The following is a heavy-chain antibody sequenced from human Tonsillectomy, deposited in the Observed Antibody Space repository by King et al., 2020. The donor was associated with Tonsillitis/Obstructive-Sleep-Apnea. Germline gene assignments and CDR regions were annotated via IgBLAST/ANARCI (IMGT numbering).Heavy chain of an antibody. CDR1: GFTFSTYA. J-gene: IGHJ4*02. CDR2: ISSGADSA. Sequence: VQLVESGGGLVQPGGSLRLSCAASGFTFSTYAVSWVRQAPGKGLEWVSTISSGADSAYYADSVKGRFTISRDNSKNTLYLQMSSLRAEDTAVYYCVKAQQGIVVAPAAMGYWGQGTLVTVSS. CDR3: VKAQQGIVVAPAAMGY. D-gene: IGHD2-2*01. V-gene: IGHV3-23*04.